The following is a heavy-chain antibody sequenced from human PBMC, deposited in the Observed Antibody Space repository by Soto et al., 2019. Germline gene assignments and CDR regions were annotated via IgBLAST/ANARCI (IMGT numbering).Heavy chain of an antibody. J-gene: IGHJ4*02. CDR2: ISWNSGVI. V-gene: IGHV3-9*01. CDR3: AKDISLWFGDYYSDS. Sequence: EVQLVESGGGLVQPGRSLRLSCAASGFNFDDYAMHWVRQAPGKGLEWVSGISWNSGVIAYADSVKGRFTISRDNAKNSLHLQMNSLSSEDSAFYYCAKDISLWFGDYYSDSWGQGTLVTVSS. D-gene: IGHD3-10*01. CDR1: GFNFDDYA.